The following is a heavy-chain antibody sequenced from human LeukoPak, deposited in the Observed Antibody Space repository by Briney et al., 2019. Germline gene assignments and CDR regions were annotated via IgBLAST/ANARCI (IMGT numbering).Heavy chain of an antibody. CDR1: GFTFSSYW. D-gene: IGHD3-10*01. V-gene: IGHV3-7*01. CDR2: IKQDGSEK. CDR3: ARPSPVRKAFDI. Sequence: GSLRLSCAASGFTFSSYWMSWVRQAPGKGLEWVANIKQDGSEKYYVDSVKGRFTISRDHAKNSLYLQMNSLRAEDTAVYYCARPSPVRKAFDIWGQGTMVTVSS. J-gene: IGHJ3*02.